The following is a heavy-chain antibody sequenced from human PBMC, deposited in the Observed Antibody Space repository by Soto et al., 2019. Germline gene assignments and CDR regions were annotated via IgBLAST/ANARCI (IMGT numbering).Heavy chain of an antibody. CDR3: ASRSDGNSYGYFQQ. CDR1: GGTFSSYA. V-gene: IGHV1-2*02. Sequence: AASVKVSCKASGGTFSSYAISWVRQAPGQGLEWMGWMNPNSGGTNYAQKFQGRVTMTRDTAISTAYMELSRLRSDDTAVYYCASRSDGNSYGYFQQWGQGTLVTVSS. J-gene: IGHJ1*01. CDR2: MNPNSGGT. D-gene: IGHD1-26*01.